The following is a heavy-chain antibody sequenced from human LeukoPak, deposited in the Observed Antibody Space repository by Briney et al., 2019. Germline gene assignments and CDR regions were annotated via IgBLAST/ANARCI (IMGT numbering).Heavy chain of an antibody. CDR3: AKAKPGSYWTSVDY. Sequence: GRSLRPSCAASGFTFSSYAMHWVRQAPGKGLEWVAVISYDGSNKYYADSVKGRFTISRDNSKNTLYLQMSSLRVEDTAMYYCAKAKPGSYWTSVDYWGQGTLVTVSS. V-gene: IGHV3-30*04. CDR1: GFTFSSYA. J-gene: IGHJ4*02. D-gene: IGHD1-26*01. CDR2: ISYDGSNK.